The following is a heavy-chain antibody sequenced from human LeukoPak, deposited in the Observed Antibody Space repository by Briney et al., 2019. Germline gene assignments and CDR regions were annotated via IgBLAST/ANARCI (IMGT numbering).Heavy chain of an antibody. CDR2: IKSKTDGGTT. CDR1: GFTFSNAW. D-gene: IGHD2-15*01. J-gene: IGHJ3*02. CDR3: TTDLLSVVVVAAGDAFDI. V-gene: IGHV3-15*01. Sequence: GGSLRLSCAASGFTFSNAWMSWVRQAPGKGLEWVGRIKSKTDGGTTDYAAPVKGRFTISRDDSKNTLYLQMNSLKTEDTAVYYCTTDLLSVVVVAAGDAFDIWGQGTMVTVSS.